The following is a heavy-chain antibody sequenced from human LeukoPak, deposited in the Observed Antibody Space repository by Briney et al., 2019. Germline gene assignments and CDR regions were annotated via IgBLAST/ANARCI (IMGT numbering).Heavy chain of an antibody. Sequence: GASVKVSCKASGYTFTGYYMHWVRQAPGQGLEWMGRINPNSGGTNYAQKFQGRVTMTRDTSISTAYMELSRLRSDDTAVYYCARESLGYCSSTSCGMDVWGQGTTVTVSS. V-gene: IGHV1-2*06. CDR2: INPNSGGT. CDR3: ARESLGYCSSTSCGMDV. D-gene: IGHD2-2*01. J-gene: IGHJ6*02. CDR1: GYTFTGYY.